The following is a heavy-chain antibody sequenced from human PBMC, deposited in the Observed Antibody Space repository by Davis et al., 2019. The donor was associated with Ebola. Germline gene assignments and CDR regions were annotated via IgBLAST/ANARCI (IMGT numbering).Heavy chain of an antibody. CDR2: INNSGHT. J-gene: IGHJ4*02. CDR3: ARLSGLGTTVDF. Sequence: PSETLSLTCPVSAGSFHNYYWGWIRQPPGKGLEWIGYINNSGHTNYSPSLRSRVTISIDTSKNQFSLSLTSVTAADTAVYYCARLSGLGTTVDFWGQGTLVIVSS. D-gene: IGHD1-7*01. V-gene: IGHV4-59*08. CDR1: AGSFHNYY.